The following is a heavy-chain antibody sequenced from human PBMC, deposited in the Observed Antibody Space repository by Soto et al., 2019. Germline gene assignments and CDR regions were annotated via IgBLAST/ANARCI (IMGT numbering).Heavy chain of an antibody. J-gene: IGHJ5*02. D-gene: IGHD1-26*01. Sequence: SETLSLTCTVSGGSVRNSSWSWIRQPPGKGLHWIGYISYSGRTIYNPSLESRVTISVDTSKNQFSLKLSSVTAADTAVYYCARGFRRSGSYYVVNWFDPWGQGTLVTVSS. V-gene: IGHV4-59*02. CDR1: GGSVRNSS. CDR2: ISYSGRT. CDR3: ARGFRRSGSYYVVNWFDP.